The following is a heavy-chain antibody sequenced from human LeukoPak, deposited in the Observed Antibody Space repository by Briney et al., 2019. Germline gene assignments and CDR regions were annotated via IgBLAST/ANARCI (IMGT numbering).Heavy chain of an antibody. CDR3: AKDHGWELDGSGEYYFYYCMDV. D-gene: IGHD1-26*01. CDR2: INPNSGDT. V-gene: IGHV1-2*02. Sequence: GASVKVSCKASGYTFTGYYMHWVRQAPGQGLEWMGWINPNSGDTYYAQKFQGRVTMTRDTSISTAYMELSRLRAEDTAVYCCAKDHGWELDGSGEYYFYYCMDVWGKGTTVTIPS. CDR1: GYTFTGYY. J-gene: IGHJ6*03.